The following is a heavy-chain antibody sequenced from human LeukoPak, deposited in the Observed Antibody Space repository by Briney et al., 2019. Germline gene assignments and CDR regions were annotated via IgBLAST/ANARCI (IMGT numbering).Heavy chain of an antibody. CDR1: GFTFDDYG. CDR3: AKDISYYYDSSGVDY. J-gene: IGHJ4*02. Sequence: GGSLRLSCAASGFTFDDYGMHWVRQAPGKGLEWVSGISWNSGSIGYADSVKGRFTISRDNAKNSLYLQMNSLRAEDTALYYCAKDISYYYDSSGVDYWGQGTLVTVSS. CDR2: ISWNSGSI. D-gene: IGHD3-22*01. V-gene: IGHV3-9*01.